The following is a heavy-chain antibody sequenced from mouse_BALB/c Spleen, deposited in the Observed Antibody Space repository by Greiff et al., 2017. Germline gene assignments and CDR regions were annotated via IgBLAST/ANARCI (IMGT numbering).Heavy chain of an antibody. CDR2: ISSGGSYT. CDR3: ARQGASEAWFAY. D-gene: IGHD3-1*01. Sequence: EVQGVESGGGLVKPGGSLKLSCAASGFTFSSYAMSWVRQTPEKRLEWVATISSGGSYTYYPDSVKGRFTISRDNAKNTLYLQMSSLRSEDTAMYYCARQGASEAWFAYWGQGTLVTVSA. CDR1: GFTFSSYA. V-gene: IGHV5-9-3*01. J-gene: IGHJ3*01.